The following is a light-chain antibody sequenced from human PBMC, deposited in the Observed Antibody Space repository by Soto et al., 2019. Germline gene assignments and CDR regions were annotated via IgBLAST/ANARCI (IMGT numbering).Light chain of an antibody. CDR3: QQSRT. V-gene: IGKV1-5*01. CDR2: DAS. J-gene: IGKJ1*01. Sequence: DIQMTQSPSTLSASVGDRVTITCRASQSISSWLAWYQQKPGKAPKLLIYDASSLESGVPARFSGSGSGTEFTLTISSVQPDDFATYYCQQSRTFGQGTKVEIK. CDR1: QSISSW.